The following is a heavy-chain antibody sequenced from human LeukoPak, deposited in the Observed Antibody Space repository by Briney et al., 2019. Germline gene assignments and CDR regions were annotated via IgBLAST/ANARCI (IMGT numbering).Heavy chain of an antibody. J-gene: IGHJ4*02. CDR2: IGSSGTTI. D-gene: IGHD1-14*01. V-gene: IGHV3-11*04. CDR1: GFTFSDYY. CDR3: ARDLEPG. Sequence: GGSVRLSCAASGFTFSDYYMTWIRQAPGKGLEWVSNIGSSGTTIDYADSVKGRFTISRDNARNSLYLQMNNLRAEDTATYYCARDLEPGWGPGTLVTVSS.